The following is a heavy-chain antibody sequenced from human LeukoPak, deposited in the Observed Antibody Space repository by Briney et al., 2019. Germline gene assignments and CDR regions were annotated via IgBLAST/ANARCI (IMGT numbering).Heavy chain of an antibody. Sequence: ASVKVSCKASVYTFTSYSIRCVRQAPGQGLEWMGWISAYNGNTNYAQKLQGRVTMTTDTSTSTAYRELRSLRSDDTAVYYCARDSYVSSSLYYYYYYMDVWGKGTTVTVSS. J-gene: IGHJ6*03. D-gene: IGHD6-6*01. CDR2: ISAYNGNT. V-gene: IGHV1-18*01. CDR1: VYTFTSYS. CDR3: ARDSYVSSSLYYYYYYMDV.